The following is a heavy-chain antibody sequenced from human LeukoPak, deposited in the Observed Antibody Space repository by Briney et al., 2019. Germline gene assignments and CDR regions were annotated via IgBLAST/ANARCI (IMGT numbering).Heavy chain of an antibody. CDR2: IYAADSDT. V-gene: IGHV5-51*01. CDR3: ARHTGSATIYYYYLYMDV. J-gene: IGHJ6*03. D-gene: IGHD4-11*01. CDR1: GFIFTNSW. Sequence: GASLQISCKGSGFIFTNSWIGWVRQLPGKGLEWMGVIYAADSDTRYSPSFQGQVTISVDKSISTAYLQWSSLEASDTAMYYCARHTGSATIYYYYLYMDVWGTGTTVTVSS.